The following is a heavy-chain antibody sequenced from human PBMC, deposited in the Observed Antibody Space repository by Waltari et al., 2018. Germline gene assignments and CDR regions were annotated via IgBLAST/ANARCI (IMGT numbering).Heavy chain of an antibody. CDR1: GFSLSTSGVG. CDR2: IYWNDDK. Sequence: QITLKESGPTLVKPTQTLTLTCTFSGFSLSTSGVGVGWIRQPPGKALEWLALIYWNDDKRYSPSLKSRLTITKDTSKNQVVLTMTNMDPVDTATYYCAHMWDCGGDCYPDDAFDIWGQGTMVTVSS. V-gene: IGHV2-5*01. J-gene: IGHJ3*02. D-gene: IGHD2-21*01. CDR3: AHMWDCGGDCYPDDAFDI.